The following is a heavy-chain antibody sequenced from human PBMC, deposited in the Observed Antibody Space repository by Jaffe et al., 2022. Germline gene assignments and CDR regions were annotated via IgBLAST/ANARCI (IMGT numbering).Heavy chain of an antibody. CDR2: IYTSGSS. Sequence: QVQLQESGPGLVKPSQTLSLTCTVSGVSISGGNYLWTWIRQPAGEGLEWIGRIYTSGSSDFNPSLKSRVTISIDTSKNEFSLSLSSVTAADTAVYYCARVTNWGSGAFDIWGQGTLVTVSS. V-gene: IGHV4-61*02. CDR1: GVSISGGNYL. CDR3: ARVTNWGSGAFDI. J-gene: IGHJ3*02. D-gene: IGHD7-27*01.